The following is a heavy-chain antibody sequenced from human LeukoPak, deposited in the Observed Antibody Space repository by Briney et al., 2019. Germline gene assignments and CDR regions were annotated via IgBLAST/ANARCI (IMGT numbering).Heavy chain of an antibody. CDR2: IYPGDSDT. Sequence: GESLKISCKGSGYSFTSYWIGWVRQMPGKGLEWMGIIYPGDSDTRYSPSFQGQVTISADKSISTAYLQWSSLKASDTAMYYCARGTRYCSGGSCYSVKYANWGQGTLVTVSS. CDR3: ARGTRYCSGGSCYSVKYAN. D-gene: IGHD2-15*01. J-gene: IGHJ4*02. CDR1: GYSFTSYW. V-gene: IGHV5-51*01.